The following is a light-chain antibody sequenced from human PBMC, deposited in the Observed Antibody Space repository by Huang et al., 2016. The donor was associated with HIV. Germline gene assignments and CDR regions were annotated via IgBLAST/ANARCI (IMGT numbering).Light chain of an antibody. CDR2: AAS. Sequence: IQFTQSPFSLSASIGDRVTITCRARQHISNSLAWFQPTPGQAPKLLLSAASRLNSGVPSRFSGSGSGTTYTLTISSLRPEDFATYYCQQYFTTPPWTFGQGTKLEIK. CDR1: QHISNS. CDR3: QQYFTTPPWT. V-gene: IGKV1-NL1*01. J-gene: IGKJ2*01.